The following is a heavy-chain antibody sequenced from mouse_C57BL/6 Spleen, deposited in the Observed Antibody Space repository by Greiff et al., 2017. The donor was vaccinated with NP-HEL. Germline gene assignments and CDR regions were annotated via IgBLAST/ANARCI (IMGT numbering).Heavy chain of an antibody. Sequence: QVQLQQSGAELVKPGASVKLSCKASGYTFTSYWMHWVKQRPGQGLEWIGMIHPNSGSTNYNEKFKSKATLTVDKSSSTAYMQLSSLTSEDSAVYYCARFYYSNYVFFDYWGQGTTLTVSS. V-gene: IGHV1-64*01. CDR3: ARFYYSNYVFFDY. D-gene: IGHD2-5*01. CDR2: IHPNSGST. J-gene: IGHJ2*01. CDR1: GYTFTSYW.